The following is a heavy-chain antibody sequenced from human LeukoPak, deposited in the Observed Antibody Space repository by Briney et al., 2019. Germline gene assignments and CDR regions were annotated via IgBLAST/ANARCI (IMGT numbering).Heavy chain of an antibody. CDR1: GFTFSSYW. V-gene: IGHV3-66*01. D-gene: IGHD4-11*01. CDR3: AKDPKNYPNYYFDY. CDR2: IYSGGTT. J-gene: IGHJ4*02. Sequence: GGSLRLSCAASGFTFSSYWMHWVRQAPGKGLEWVSVIYSGGTTYYADSVKGRFTISRDNSKNTLYLQMNSLRAEDTAVYYCAKDPKNYPNYYFDYWGQGTLVTVSS.